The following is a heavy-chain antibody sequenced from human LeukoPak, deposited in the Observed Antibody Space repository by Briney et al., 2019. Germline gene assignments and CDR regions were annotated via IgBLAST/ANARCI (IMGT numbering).Heavy chain of an antibody. V-gene: IGHV1-58*02. CDR3: ATRSSRWYDHDAFDI. Sequence: SVKVSCKASGFSFTGSVIQWVRQARGQRLEWIGWIVVGSGNTNYAQKFQERVTITRDRSTSTAYMELSSLRSEDTALYYCATRSSRWYDHDAFDIWGQGTMVTVSS. CDR2: IVVGSGNT. CDR1: GFSFTGSV. J-gene: IGHJ3*02. D-gene: IGHD6-19*01.